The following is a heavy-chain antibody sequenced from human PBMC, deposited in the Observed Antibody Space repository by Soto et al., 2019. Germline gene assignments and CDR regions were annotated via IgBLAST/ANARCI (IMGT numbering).Heavy chain of an antibody. CDR2: ISSSSSTM. D-gene: IGHD4-4*01. V-gene: IGHV3-48*01. J-gene: IGHJ4*02. Sequence: GGSLRLSCAASGFTFSTYSMNWVRQAPGKGLEWVSYISSSSSTMYYADSVKGRFTISRDNAKNSLYLQMNSLGAEDTAVYYCARERALSNYPDYWGQGTRVTVSS. CDR3: ARERALSNYPDY. CDR1: GFTFSTYS.